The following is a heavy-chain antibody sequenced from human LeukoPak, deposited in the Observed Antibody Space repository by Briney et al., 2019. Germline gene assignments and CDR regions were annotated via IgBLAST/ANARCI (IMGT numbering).Heavy chain of an antibody. Sequence: ASVKVSCKASGYSFSSYGISWVRQAPGQGLEWMGWISAYNDNTKFAQNFQGRVTMTTDTPTSTAYMELRSLRSDDTAVYYCARDSPEDFYDSSGPYDFDIWGQGTMVTVSS. D-gene: IGHD3-22*01. J-gene: IGHJ3*02. CDR3: ARDSPEDFYDSSGPYDFDI. CDR1: GYSFSSYG. CDR2: ISAYNDNT. V-gene: IGHV1-18*01.